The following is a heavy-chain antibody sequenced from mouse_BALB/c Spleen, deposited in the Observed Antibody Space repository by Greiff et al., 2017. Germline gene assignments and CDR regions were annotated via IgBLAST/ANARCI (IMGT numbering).Heavy chain of an antibody. CDR3: TRKDYRYDDWFAY. V-gene: IGHV6-6*02. CDR1: GFTFSNYW. D-gene: IGHD2-14*01. Sequence: EVKVEESGGGLVQPGGSMKLSCVASGFTFSNYWMNWVRQSPEKGLEWVAEIRLKSNNYATHYAESVKGRFTISRDDSKSSVYLQMNNLRAEDTGIYYCTRKDYRYDDWFAYWGQGTLVTVSA. J-gene: IGHJ3*01. CDR2: IRLKSNNYAT.